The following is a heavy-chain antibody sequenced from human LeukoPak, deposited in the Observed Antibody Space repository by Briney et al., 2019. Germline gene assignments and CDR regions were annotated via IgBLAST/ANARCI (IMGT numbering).Heavy chain of an antibody. CDR1: RFTLSTFA. Sequence: PGGSLRLSRAASRFTLSTFAMNWVRQAPRKGLEWVSYITVRSGTTDYADSVKGRFTVSRENGRNSLYLQMNSLRAEDGGAYYCASLAVAGTPDYWEQGTLVIVSS. CDR2: ITVRSGTT. D-gene: IGHD6-19*01. CDR3: ASLAVAGTPDY. V-gene: IGHV3-48*01. J-gene: IGHJ4*02.